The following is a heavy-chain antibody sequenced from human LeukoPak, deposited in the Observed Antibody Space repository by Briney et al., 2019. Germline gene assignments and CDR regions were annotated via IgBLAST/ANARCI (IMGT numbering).Heavy chain of an antibody. J-gene: IGHJ6*03. CDR1: GGTFSSYA. D-gene: IGHD3-16*02. Sequence: GSSVKVSCKASGGTFSSYAISWVRQAPGQGLEWMGIINPSGGSTSYSQKFQGRVTMTRDTSTSTVYMELSSLRSEDTAVYYCARGVSPIYDYVWGSYPPYYYYYYMDVWGKGTTVTVSS. V-gene: IGHV1-46*01. CDR2: INPSGGST. CDR3: ARGVSPIYDYVWGSYPPYYYYYYMDV.